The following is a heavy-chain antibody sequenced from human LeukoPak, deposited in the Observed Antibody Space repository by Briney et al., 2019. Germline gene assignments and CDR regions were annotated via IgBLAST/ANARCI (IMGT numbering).Heavy chain of an antibody. Sequence: PGGSLRLSCAASGFTFSSYAMSWVRQAPGKGLEWVSAISGSGGSTYYADSVKGRFTISRDNSKNTLYLQMNSLRAEDTAVYYCAKDIFLEWLSEYYFDYWGQGTLVTVSS. CDR1: GFTFSSYA. CDR2: ISGSGGST. D-gene: IGHD3-3*01. V-gene: IGHV3-23*01. CDR3: AKDIFLEWLSEYYFDY. J-gene: IGHJ4*02.